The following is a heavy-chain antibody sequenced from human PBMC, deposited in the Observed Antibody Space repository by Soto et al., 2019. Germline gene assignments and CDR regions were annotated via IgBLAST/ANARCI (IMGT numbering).Heavy chain of an antibody. J-gene: IGHJ4*02. CDR3: ASSERGGFGVVIYFGY. Sequence: SETLSLTCTVSGGSISSGGYYWSWIRQHPGKGLEWIGYIYYSGSTYYNPSLKSRVTISVDTSKNQFSLKLSSVTAADTAVYYCASSERGGFGVVIYFGYWGQGTLVTVSS. V-gene: IGHV4-31*03. CDR1: GGSISSGGYY. D-gene: IGHD3-3*01. CDR2: IYYSGST.